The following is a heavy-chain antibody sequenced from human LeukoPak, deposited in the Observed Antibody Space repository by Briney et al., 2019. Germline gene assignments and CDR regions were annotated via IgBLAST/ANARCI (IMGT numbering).Heavy chain of an antibody. CDR3: ARHGGAAAAIDY. J-gene: IGHJ4*02. Sequence: SETLSLTCTVSGGFVSSSSYFWGWIRQPPGKGLEWNGSIYYSGTTYYNPSLKSRITISVDTSKNQFSLKLSSVTAADTAVYYCARHGGAAAAIDYWGQGTLVTVSS. CDR2: IYYSGTT. V-gene: IGHV4-39*01. D-gene: IGHD6-13*01. CDR1: GGFVSSSSYF.